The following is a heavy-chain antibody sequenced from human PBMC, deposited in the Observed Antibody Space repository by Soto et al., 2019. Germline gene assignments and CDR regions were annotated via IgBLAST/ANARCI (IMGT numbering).Heavy chain of an antibody. CDR1: GYTLTELS. J-gene: IGHJ6*02. CDR2: IIPIFGTA. D-gene: IGHD1-26*01. V-gene: IGHV1-69*13. Sequence: SVKVSCKVSGYTLTELSMHWVRQAPGKGLEWMGGIIPIFGTANYAQKFQGRVTITADESTSTAYMELSSLRSEDTAVYYCAREGYSGIKSCCYYGMDVWGQGTTVTVSS. CDR3: AREGYSGIKSCCYYGMDV.